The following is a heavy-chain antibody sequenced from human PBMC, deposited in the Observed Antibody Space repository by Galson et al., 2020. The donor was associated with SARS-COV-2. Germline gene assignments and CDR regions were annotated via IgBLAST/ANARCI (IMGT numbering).Heavy chain of an antibody. J-gene: IGHJ4*02. V-gene: IGHV3-33*01. CDR2: IWYDGSDE. CDR1: GFTFSTYA. CDR3: AREYSGSYDFDY. Sequence: RLSCAASGFTFSTYAMHWVRQAPGKGLEWVAVIWYDGSDEYYADSVKGRFTISRDNSENTLYLQMNSLRAEDTAVYYCAREYSGSYDFDYWGQGTLVTVSS. D-gene: IGHD1-26*01.